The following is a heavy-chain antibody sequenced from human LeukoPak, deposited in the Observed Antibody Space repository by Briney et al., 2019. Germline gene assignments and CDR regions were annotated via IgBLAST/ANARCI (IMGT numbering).Heavy chain of an antibody. V-gene: IGHV3-11*01. Sequence: GGSLRLSCAASGFTFSDYYMSWIRQAPGKGLEWVSYISSSGSTIYYADSVKGRFTISRDNAKNSLYLQMNSLRAEDTAVYYCAGDSSVLLWLGNEPRDYYGMDVWGQGTTVTVSS. CDR3: AGDSSVLLWLGNEPRDYYGMDV. J-gene: IGHJ6*02. CDR2: ISSSGSTI. CDR1: GFTFSDYY. D-gene: IGHD3-10*01.